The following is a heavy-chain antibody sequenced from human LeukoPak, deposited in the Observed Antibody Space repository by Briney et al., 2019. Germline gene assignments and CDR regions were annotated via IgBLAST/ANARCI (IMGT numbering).Heavy chain of an antibody. J-gene: IGHJ6*03. Sequence: GASVKVSCKVSGYTLTELSMHWVRQAPGKGLEWMGGFDPEDGETIYAQKFQGRVTITADKSTTTVYMELRSLRSEDTAVYYCARPRFPYYRLSGPDYYYMDVWGKGATVTVSS. CDR2: FDPEDGET. CDR3: ARPRFPYYRLSGPDYYYMDV. CDR1: GYTLTELS. D-gene: IGHD3-10*01. V-gene: IGHV1-24*01.